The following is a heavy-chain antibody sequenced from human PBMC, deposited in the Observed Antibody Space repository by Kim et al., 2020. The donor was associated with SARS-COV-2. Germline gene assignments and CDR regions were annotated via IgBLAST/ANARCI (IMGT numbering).Heavy chain of an antibody. V-gene: IGHV3-30*04. Sequence: GGSLRLSCAASGFTFSSYAMHWVRQAPGKGLEWVAVISYDGSNKYYADSVKGRFTISRDNSKNTLYLQMNSLRAEDTAVYYCARIAGPTDYWGQGTLVTV. CDR2: ISYDGSNK. D-gene: IGHD6-13*01. CDR3: ARIAGPTDY. CDR1: GFTFSSYA. J-gene: IGHJ4*02.